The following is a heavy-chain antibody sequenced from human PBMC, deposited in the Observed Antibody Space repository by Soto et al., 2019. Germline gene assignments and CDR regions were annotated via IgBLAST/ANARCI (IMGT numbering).Heavy chain of an antibody. D-gene: IGHD6-19*01. J-gene: IGHJ5*02. Sequence: GGSLRLSCAASGFSFSSYWMSWVRQAPGKGLEWVANIKQDGSEKYYVDSVKGRFTISRDNAKNSVYLQMNSLRAEDTAVYYCARGRYSSGWYPEYNWFDPWGQGTLVTVSS. CDR3: ARGRYSSGWYPEYNWFDP. V-gene: IGHV3-7*01. CDR2: IKQDGSEK. CDR1: GFSFSSYW.